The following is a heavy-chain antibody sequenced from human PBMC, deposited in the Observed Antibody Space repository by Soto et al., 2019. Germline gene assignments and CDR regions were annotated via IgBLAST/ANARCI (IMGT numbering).Heavy chain of an antibody. CDR3: ARRGMGEMVPFWSNLSNSSTGMDV. CDR1: GYTFTSYG. J-gene: IGHJ6*04. Sequence: ASVKVSCKASGYTFTSYGISWVRQAPGQGLERMGWISAYNGNTNYAQKLQGRVTMTTDTSTSTAYMELRSLRSDDTAVYYCARRGMGEMVPFWSNLSNSSTGMDVGGKGTTVT. CDR2: ISAYNGNT. D-gene: IGHD3-10*01. V-gene: IGHV1-18*04.